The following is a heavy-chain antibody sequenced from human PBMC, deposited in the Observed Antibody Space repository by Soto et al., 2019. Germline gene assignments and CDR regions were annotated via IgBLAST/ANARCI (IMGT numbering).Heavy chain of an antibody. CDR2: VYSDGST. Sequence: PAGSLRLSCQVSGFSIGTTYMSCVRQAPGKGREWVSLVYSDGSTSYADSVGCRFTISRDNTKNALYPQIKSLNVEDTDVYDCSRGSAGRKRWVGFDPWGQGTLVTVSS. J-gene: IGHJ5*02. CDR1: GFSIGTTY. CDR3: SRGSAGRKRWVGFDP. V-gene: IGHV3-53*01. D-gene: IGHD3-10*01.